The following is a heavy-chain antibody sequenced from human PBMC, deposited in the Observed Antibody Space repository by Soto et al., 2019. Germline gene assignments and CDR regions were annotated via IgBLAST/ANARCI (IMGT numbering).Heavy chain of an antibody. J-gene: IGHJ3*02. Sequence: QVQLQESGPGLVKPSGTLSLTCAVSGGSISSSNWWSWVRQPPGKGLEWIGEIYHSGSTNYNPSLKSRVTISVDKSKNQFSLKLSSVTAADTAVYYCARAGLDYYDSSGYSDAFDIWDQGTMVTVSS. D-gene: IGHD3-22*01. CDR1: GGSISSSNW. CDR3: ARAGLDYYDSSGYSDAFDI. V-gene: IGHV4-4*02. CDR2: IYHSGST.